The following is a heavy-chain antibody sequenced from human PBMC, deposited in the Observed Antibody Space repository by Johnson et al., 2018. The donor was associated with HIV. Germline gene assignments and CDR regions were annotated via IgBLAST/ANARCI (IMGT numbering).Heavy chain of an antibody. J-gene: IGHJ3*01. CDR1: GFTFNSYA. V-gene: IGHV3-30-3*01. Sequence: QVQLVESGGGVVQPGRSLRLYCGASGFTFNSYAIHWVRQAPGKGLEWVGVISYDGSNKYYADSVKGRFTVSRDSSKTTLFLQMKSLRPEDTAVYFWAKEDCSAIVCSDDGFHLWGQGTMVTLSS. CDR2: ISYDGSNK. D-gene: IGHD2-15*01. CDR3: AKEDCSAIVCSDDGFHL.